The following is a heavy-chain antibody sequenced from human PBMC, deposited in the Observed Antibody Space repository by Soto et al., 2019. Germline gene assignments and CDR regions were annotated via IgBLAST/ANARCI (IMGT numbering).Heavy chain of an antibody. CDR3: ARFSSCGYDYQYYYYYGMDV. J-gene: IGHJ6*02. CDR1: GFTFSSYG. V-gene: IGHV3-33*01. D-gene: IGHD5-12*01. CDR2: IWYDGSNK. Sequence: PGGSLRLSCAASGFTFSSYGMHWVRQAPGKGLEWVAVIWYDGSNKYYADSVKGRFTISRDNSKNTLYLQMNSLRAEDTALYYCARFSSCGYDYQYYYYYGMDVWGQGTTVTVSS.